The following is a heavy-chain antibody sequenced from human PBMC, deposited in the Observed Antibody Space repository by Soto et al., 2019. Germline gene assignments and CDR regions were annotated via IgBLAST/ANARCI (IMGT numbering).Heavy chain of an antibody. D-gene: IGHD6-13*01. J-gene: IGHJ3*01. CDR2: IHYSGSA. Sequence: QVQLQESGPGLVKPSQTLSLTCTVSGGSIATGDHYWSWVRQHPGKGLEWIGYIHYSGSAYYKPSLKSRATISEDTSQNQLSLTLGSVTDADSAVYYCARLGYSSSWPYHDAFDVWGQGTLVTVSS. V-gene: IGHV4-31*03. CDR3: ARLGYSSSWPYHDAFDV. CDR1: GGSIATGDHY.